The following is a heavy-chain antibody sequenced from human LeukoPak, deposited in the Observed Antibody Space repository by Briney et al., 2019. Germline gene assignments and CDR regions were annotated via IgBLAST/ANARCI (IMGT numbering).Heavy chain of an antibody. CDR1: XTXTXXX. CDR2: INPNSGGT. CDR3: AXXXXXXXXXXXXXXDY. J-gene: IGHJ4*02. V-gene: IGHV1-2*02. Sequence: XTXTXXXIHWVRQAPGQGLEWXGWINPNSGGTNYXQKFQGRVTMTRDTSSSTAYMELSRLRDDDTDVYYCAXXXXXXXXXXXXXXDYWXXXTXVTVSS.